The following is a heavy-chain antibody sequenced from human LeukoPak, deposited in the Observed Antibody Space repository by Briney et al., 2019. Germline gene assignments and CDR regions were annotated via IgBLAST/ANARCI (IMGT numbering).Heavy chain of an antibody. CDR2: ISAYNGNT. CDR1: GFTFSSYW. V-gene: IGHV1-18*01. J-gene: IGHJ5*02. D-gene: IGHD1-1*01. CDR3: ARAQVQLDRDWFDP. Sequence: GGSLRLSCAASGFTFSSYWMSWVRQAPGKGLEWMGWISAYNGNTNYAQKLQGRVTMTTDTSTSTAYMELRSLRSDDTAVYYCARAQVQLDRDWFDPWGQGTLVTVSS.